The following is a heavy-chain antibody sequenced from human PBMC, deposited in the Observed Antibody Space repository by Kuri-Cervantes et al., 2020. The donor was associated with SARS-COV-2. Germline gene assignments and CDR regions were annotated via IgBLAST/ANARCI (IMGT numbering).Heavy chain of an antibody. J-gene: IGHJ4*02. D-gene: IGHD6-19*01. CDR3: ARLSRGWYGIDY. CDR1: GDTYTGYY. Sequence: SVKVTCKAAGDTYTGYYRHWGRQAPGQGLEWMGGIIPIFGTANYSQKFQGRVTITADESTSTAYMELRSLRSEAAAVYYCARLSRGWYGIDYWGQGTLVTVSP. V-gene: IGHV1-69*13. CDR2: IIPIFGTA.